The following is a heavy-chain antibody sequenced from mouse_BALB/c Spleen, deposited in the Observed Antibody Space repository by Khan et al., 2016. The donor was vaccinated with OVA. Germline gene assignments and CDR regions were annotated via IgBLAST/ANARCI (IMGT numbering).Heavy chain of an antibody. Sequence: QVQLKQSGPGLVAPSQSLSITCTISGFSLTNYGVHWVRQPPGKGLEWLVVIWSDGSTTYNSAIKSRLTINKDNSKNQVFLEMNSLQTDDTAMYVCARQPYYRYDLMDYWGQGTLVTVS. V-gene: IGHV2-6-1*01. J-gene: IGHJ4*01. CDR2: IWSDGST. D-gene: IGHD2-9*01. CDR3: ARQPYYRYDLMDY. CDR1: GFSLTNYG.